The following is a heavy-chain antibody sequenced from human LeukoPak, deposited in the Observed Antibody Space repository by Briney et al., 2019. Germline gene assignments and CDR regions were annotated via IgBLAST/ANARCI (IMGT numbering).Heavy chain of an antibody. CDR1: GGSISSSSYY. J-gene: IGHJ2*01. V-gene: IGHV4-39*07. CDR2: IYYSGST. Sequence: SETLSLTCTVSGGSISSSSYYWGWIRQPPGKGLEWIGSIYYSGSTYYNPSLKSRVTISVDTSKNQFSLKLSSVTAADTAVYYCARENSRNLDLWGRGTLVTVSS. CDR3: ARENSRNLDL. D-gene: IGHD1-14*01.